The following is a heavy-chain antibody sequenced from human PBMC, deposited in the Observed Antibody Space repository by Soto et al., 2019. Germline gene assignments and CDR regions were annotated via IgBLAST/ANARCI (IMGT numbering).Heavy chain of an antibody. CDR3: ARAGSPFHSDSTGYWGFDY. J-gene: IGHJ4*02. D-gene: IGHD3-9*01. Sequence: EVQLVESGGGLIQPGGSLRLSCAASGFTFSDHQMNWVRQAPGRGLEWVSVIYSSGTTYYGDSVKGRFTISRDNSKNTLYPQMNSLSTEDTALYYCARAGSPFHSDSTGYWGFDYWGQGTLVTVSS. CDR1: GFTFSDHQ. CDR2: IYSSGTT. V-gene: IGHV3-53*01.